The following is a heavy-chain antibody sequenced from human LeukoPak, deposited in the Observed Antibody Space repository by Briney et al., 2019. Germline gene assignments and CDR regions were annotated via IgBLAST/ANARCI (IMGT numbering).Heavy chain of an antibody. Sequence: SETLSLTCAVYVVSLNDYYWSCIRQPPGKGLECRREINHSGNTNYNTSLKSPVIISLDTSKNHFSLTMSPLTPPDTAVYYWARSKFVYTYAYGLWGQGTLASVSS. J-gene: IGHJ1*01. CDR3: ARSKFVYTYAYGL. CDR2: INHSGNT. V-gene: IGHV4-34*01. D-gene: IGHD3-16*01. CDR1: VVSLNDYY.